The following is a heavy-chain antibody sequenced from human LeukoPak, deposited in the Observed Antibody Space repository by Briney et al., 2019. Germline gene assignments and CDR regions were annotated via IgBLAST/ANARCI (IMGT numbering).Heavy chain of an antibody. J-gene: IGHJ4*02. V-gene: IGHV3-23*01. Sequence: PGGSLRLSCAASGFTFSSYAMSWVRQAPGKGLEWVSAISGSGGSTYYADSVKGRFTISRDNSKNTLYLQTNSLRAEDTAVYYCASLDLGMVANWDYWGQGTLVTVSS. CDR3: ASLDLGMVANWDY. D-gene: IGHD5-12*01. CDR1: GFTFSSYA. CDR2: ISGSGGST.